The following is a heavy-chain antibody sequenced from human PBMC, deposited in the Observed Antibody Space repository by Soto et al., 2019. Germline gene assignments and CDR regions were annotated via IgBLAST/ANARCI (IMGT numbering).Heavy chain of an antibody. D-gene: IGHD6-13*01. Sequence: SQTLSLTCAISGDCVSNNSSAWKWIRQAPSRGLEWLGRTYYRSKWYNDYAVSVKSRITINPDTSKNQFSLQLNSVTPEDTAVYYCASEAAALFDYWGQGTLVTVSS. CDR2: TYYRSKWYN. V-gene: IGHV6-1*01. J-gene: IGHJ4*02. CDR3: ASEAAALFDY. CDR1: GDCVSNNSSA.